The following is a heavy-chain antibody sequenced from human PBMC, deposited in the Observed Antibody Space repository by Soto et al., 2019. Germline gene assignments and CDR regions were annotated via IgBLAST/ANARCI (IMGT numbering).Heavy chain of an antibody. V-gene: IGHV4-39*02. CDR2: IYYSGNT. D-gene: IGHD2-15*01. Sequence: QLQLQESGPGLVKPSETLSLTCTVSGGSISSSSYYWGWIRQPPGKGLEWIGRIYYSGNTYYTPSLKIRVTISVDTSKNQCSLKLSSVTAVDTAVYYCAREGGRYCSGGSCQVDYWGHGTLVTVSS. CDR1: GGSISSSSYY. J-gene: IGHJ4*01. CDR3: AREGGRYCSGGSCQVDY.